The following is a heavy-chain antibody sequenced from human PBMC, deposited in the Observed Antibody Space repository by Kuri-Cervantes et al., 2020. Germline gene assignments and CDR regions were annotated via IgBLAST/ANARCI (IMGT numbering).Heavy chain of an antibody. V-gene: IGHV1-69*05. CDR3: ARICSGGSCSYYYMDV. CDR1: GGAFSSYS. CDR2: IIPIFDTS. D-gene: IGHD2-15*01. J-gene: IGHJ6*03. Sequence: SVKVSCKASGGAFSSYSINWVRQASGQGLEWIGGIIPIFDTSNHARKFQGRVAMTTDESTSTVYMELSSLRSEDTAVYYCARICSGGSCSYYYMDVWGKGTTVTVSS.